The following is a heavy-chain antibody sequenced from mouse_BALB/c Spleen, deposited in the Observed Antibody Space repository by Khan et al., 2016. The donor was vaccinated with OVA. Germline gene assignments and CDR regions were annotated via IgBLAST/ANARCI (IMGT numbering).Heavy chain of an antibody. CDR1: GYSITSGYA. Sequence: EVQLQESGPGLVKPSQSLSLTCTVTGYSITSGYAWNWIRQFPGNKLEWMGYISYSGGTSYNPSLKSRISITRDTSKNQFFLQLNSVTTEDTATYYCARGNYYGSYFDYWGQGTTLTVSS. V-gene: IGHV3-2*02. D-gene: IGHD1-1*01. CDR3: ARGNYYGSYFDY. J-gene: IGHJ2*01. CDR2: ISYSGGT.